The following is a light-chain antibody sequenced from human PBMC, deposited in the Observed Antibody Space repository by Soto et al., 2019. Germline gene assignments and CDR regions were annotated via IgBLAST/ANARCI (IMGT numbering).Light chain of an antibody. J-gene: IGKJ5*01. CDR2: DAS. V-gene: IGKV3-11*01. CDR1: QSVSSY. Sequence: IVLSQSPATLSLSPGGRATLSCRASQSVSSYLAWYQRKPGQAPRLLIYDASNRATGIPARFSGSGSGTDFTLTISSLEPEDFAVYYCQQRSNWPAITFGQGTRLEIK. CDR3: QQRSNWPAIT.